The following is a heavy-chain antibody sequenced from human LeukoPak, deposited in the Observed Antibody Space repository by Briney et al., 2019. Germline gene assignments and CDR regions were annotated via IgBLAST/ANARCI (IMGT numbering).Heavy chain of an antibody. V-gene: IGHV3-21*01. D-gene: IGHD4-17*01. Sequence: GGSLRLSCAASGFTFTTYSMTWVRQAPGKGLEWVSIISSGSSAIFSADALKGRFTISRDDAKNLLYLDMNSLRAEDTAVYYCARGHTAVTRHFDFWGQGTLVTVSS. CDR1: GFTFTTYS. CDR2: ISSGSSAI. J-gene: IGHJ4*02. CDR3: ARGHTAVTRHFDF.